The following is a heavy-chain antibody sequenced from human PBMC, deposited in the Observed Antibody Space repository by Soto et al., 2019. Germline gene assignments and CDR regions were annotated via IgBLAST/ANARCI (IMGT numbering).Heavy chain of an antibody. CDR3: ARDGSGGYWYFDL. CDR2: IYSGGST. V-gene: IGHV3-53*02. CDR1: GFTVSSNY. D-gene: IGHD6-19*01. Sequence: EVQLVETGGGLIQPGGSLRLSCAASGFTVSSNYMSWVRQAPGKGLEWVSVIYSGGSTYYADSVKGRFTISRDNSKNTLYLQMNSLRAEDTAVYYCARDGSGGYWYFDLWVRGTLVTVSS. J-gene: IGHJ2*01.